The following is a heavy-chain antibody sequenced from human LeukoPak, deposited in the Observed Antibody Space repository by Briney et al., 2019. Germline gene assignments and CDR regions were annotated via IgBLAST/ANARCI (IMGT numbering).Heavy chain of an antibody. Sequence: GGSLRLSCAASGFIFSSYVMNWVRQAPGKGLEWVSAIGGSGGSTNYADSVKGRFTISRDNSKNTLYLHMNSLRAEDTAVYYCAKGVTNSPFAPWGQGTLVTVSS. CDR2: IGGSGGST. D-gene: IGHD4-17*01. CDR1: GFIFSSYV. V-gene: IGHV3-23*01. CDR3: AKGVTNSPFAP. J-gene: IGHJ5*02.